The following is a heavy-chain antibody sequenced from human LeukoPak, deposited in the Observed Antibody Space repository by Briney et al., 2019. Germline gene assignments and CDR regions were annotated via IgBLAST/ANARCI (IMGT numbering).Heavy chain of an antibody. J-gene: IGHJ6*03. D-gene: IGHD3/OR15-3a*01. V-gene: IGHV4-59*11. CDR3: ARVLAIFGLDTTDFYMDV. Sequence: SETLSLTCAVSGASISSLYWSCIRQPPGKGLEWIGYTSGSISDNPSLKSRVAVSVDPSQKQVSLSLTSVTAADTSVYYCARVLAIFGLDTTDFYMDVWGKGTTVTVSS. CDR2: TSGSI. CDR1: GASISSLY.